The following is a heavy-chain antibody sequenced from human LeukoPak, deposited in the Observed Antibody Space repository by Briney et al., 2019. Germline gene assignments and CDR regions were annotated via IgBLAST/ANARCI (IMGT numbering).Heavy chain of an antibody. CDR2: ISAGNGNT. CDR1: GYTFTSYA. D-gene: IGHD6-13*01. Sequence: GASVKVSCKASGYTFTSYAMHWVRQAPGQGLEWMGWISAGNGNTKYSQNFQGRVTITRDTSASTAYMELSSLRSEDTAVYYCARGLGYGVFDPWGQGTLVTVSS. V-gene: IGHV1-3*01. CDR3: ARGLGYGVFDP. J-gene: IGHJ5*02.